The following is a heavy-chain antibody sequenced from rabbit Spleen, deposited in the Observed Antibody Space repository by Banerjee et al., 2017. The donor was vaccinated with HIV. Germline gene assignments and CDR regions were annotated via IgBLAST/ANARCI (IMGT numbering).Heavy chain of an antibody. J-gene: IGHJ3*01. CDR1: GVSFSGDSY. CDR2: IDIGSSGFT. D-gene: IGHD1-1*01. V-gene: IGHV1S40*01. Sequence: QSLEESGGDLVKPGASLTLTCIASGVSFSGDSYMCWVRQAPGKGLEWIVCIDIGSSGFTYYANWAKGRFTISRASSTTVFLQMTSLTAADTATYFCARDLPDIIGWNFGFWGPGTLVTVS. CDR3: ARDLPDIIGWNFGF.